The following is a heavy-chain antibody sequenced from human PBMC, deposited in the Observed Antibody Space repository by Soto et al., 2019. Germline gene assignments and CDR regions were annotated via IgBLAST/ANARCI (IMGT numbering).Heavy chain of an antibody. J-gene: IGHJ4*02. V-gene: IGHV3-33*01. Sequence: QVQLVESGGGVVQPGRSLRLSCAASGFTFSSYGMHWVRQAPGKGLEWVAVIWYDGSNKYYADSVKGRFTISRDNSKNTLYLQMNSLRAEDTAVYYCARDVHLEWSSVGYFDYWGQGTLVTVSS. CDR2: IWYDGSNK. D-gene: IGHD3-3*01. CDR1: GFTFSSYG. CDR3: ARDVHLEWSSVGYFDY.